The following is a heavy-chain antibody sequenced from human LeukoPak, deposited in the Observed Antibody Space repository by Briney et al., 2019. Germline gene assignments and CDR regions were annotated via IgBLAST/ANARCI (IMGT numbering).Heavy chain of an antibody. Sequence: GGSLRLSCAVSGFTFSSYAMHWVRQAPGKGLEWVAVISYDGSNKYYADSVKGRFTISRDNSKNTLYLQMNSLRAEDTAVYYCARSISDIVVVVANYGMDVWGQGTTVTVSS. V-gene: IGHV3-30*04. J-gene: IGHJ6*02. D-gene: IGHD2-15*01. CDR2: ISYDGSNK. CDR3: ARSISDIVVVVANYGMDV. CDR1: GFTFSSYA.